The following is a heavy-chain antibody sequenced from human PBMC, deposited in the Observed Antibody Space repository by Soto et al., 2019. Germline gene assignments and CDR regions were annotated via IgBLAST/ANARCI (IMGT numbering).Heavy chain of an antibody. Sequence: PSETLSLTCTVSGGSISSSSYYWGWIRQPPGKGLEWIGSIYYSGSTYYNPSLKSRVTISVDTSKNQFSLKVSSVTAADTAVYYCARRGEGIAVAHEDAFDIWGQGTMVTV. CDR1: GGSISSSSYY. CDR3: ARRGEGIAVAHEDAFDI. J-gene: IGHJ3*02. D-gene: IGHD6-19*01. CDR2: IYYSGST. V-gene: IGHV4-39*01.